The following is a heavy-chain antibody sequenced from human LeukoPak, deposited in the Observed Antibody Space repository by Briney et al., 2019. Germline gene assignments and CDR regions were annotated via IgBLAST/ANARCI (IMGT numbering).Heavy chain of an antibody. CDR3: ARSFPTYAFDI. D-gene: IGHD2/OR15-2a*01. V-gene: IGHV4-34*01. CDR1: GGSISSYY. Sequence: SETLSLTCTVSGGSISSYYWSWIRQPPGKGLEWIGEINHSGSTNYNPSLKSRVTISVDTSKNQFSLKLSSVTAADTAVYYCARSFPTYAFDIWGQGTMVTVSS. J-gene: IGHJ3*02. CDR2: INHSGST.